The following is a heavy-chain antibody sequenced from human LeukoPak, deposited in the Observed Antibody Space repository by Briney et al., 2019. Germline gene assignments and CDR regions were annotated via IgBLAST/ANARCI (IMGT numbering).Heavy chain of an antibody. CDR2: ISSSSSYI. V-gene: IGHV3-21*01. D-gene: IGHD3-22*01. CDR1: GFTFSSYS. J-gene: IGHJ4*02. CDR3: ARDLGYDSSGYPGGYFDY. Sequence: GGSLRLSCAASGFTFSSYSMNWVRQAPGKGLEWVSSISSSSSYIYYADSVKGRFTISRDNAKNSLYLQMNSLRAEDTAVYYCARDLGYDSSGYPGGYFDYWRQGTLVTVSS.